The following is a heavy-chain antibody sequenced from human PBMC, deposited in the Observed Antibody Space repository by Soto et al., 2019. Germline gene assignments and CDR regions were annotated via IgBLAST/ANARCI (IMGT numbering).Heavy chain of an antibody. Sequence: SETLSLTCAVSGGSISSSNWWSWVRQPPGKGLEWIGEIYHSGSTNYNPSLKSRVTISVDKSKSQFSLKLSSVTAADTAVYYCARALLYDSSGYYDYWGQGTLVTVSS. J-gene: IGHJ4*02. D-gene: IGHD3-22*01. CDR3: ARALLYDSSGYYDY. CDR2: IYHSGST. CDR1: GGSISSSNW. V-gene: IGHV4-4*02.